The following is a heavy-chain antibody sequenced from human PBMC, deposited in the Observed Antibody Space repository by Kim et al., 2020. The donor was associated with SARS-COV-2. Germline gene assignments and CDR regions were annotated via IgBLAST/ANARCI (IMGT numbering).Heavy chain of an antibody. CDR3: TRTKAGLFDY. Sequence: KDYAVSVKSRITINPATSKNQFSLQLNSVTPEDTAVYYCTRTKAGLFDYWGQGTLVTVSS. CDR2: K. J-gene: IGHJ4*02. V-gene: IGHV6-1*01. D-gene: IGHD6-13*01.